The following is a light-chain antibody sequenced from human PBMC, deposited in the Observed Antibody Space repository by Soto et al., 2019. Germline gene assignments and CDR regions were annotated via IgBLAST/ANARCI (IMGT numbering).Light chain of an antibody. CDR2: GAS. Sequence: EIVLTQSPGTLSLSPGERATLSCRASQSVSSTYLAWYQQKPGQAPRLLIYGASSRATGIPDRFSGSGSGKDFTLTISRLEPEEFAVYYCQHYGSLVLTFGGGTKVEIK. CDR1: QSVSSTY. J-gene: IGKJ4*01. CDR3: QHYGSLVLT. V-gene: IGKV3-20*01.